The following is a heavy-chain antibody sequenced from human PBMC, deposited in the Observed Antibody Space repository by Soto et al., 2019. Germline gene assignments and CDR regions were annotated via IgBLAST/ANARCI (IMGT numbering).Heavy chain of an antibody. V-gene: IGHV4-31*03. CDR3: AREYTYGSNFFDC. J-gene: IGHJ4*02. Sequence: TLSLTCTVSGGSISSSAYYCSWIRQHPGKGLEWIGYISHSGSTYYNPSLKSRVIISVDTSKNQFSLSLTSVTAADTAVYYCAREYTYGSNFFDCWGQGALVTVSS. D-gene: IGHD5-18*01. CDR2: ISHSGST. CDR1: GGSISSSAYY.